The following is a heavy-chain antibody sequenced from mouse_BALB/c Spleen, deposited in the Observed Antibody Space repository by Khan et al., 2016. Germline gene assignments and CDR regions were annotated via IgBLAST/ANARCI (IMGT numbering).Heavy chain of an antibody. CDR1: GFNIKDTY. CDR2: IDPANGNT. V-gene: IGHV14-3*02. CDR3: ASSYGSIYSMDY. D-gene: IGHD1-1*01. J-gene: IGHJ4*01. Sequence: VRLQQSGAELVKPGASVKLSCTASGFNIKDTYMHWVKQRPEQGLEWIGRIDPANGNTKYDPKFQGKATITADTSSNTAYLQLSSLTSEDTAVYYCASSYGSIYSMDYWGQGTSVTVSS.